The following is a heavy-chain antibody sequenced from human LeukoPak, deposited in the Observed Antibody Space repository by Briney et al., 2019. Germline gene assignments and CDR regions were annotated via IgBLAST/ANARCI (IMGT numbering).Heavy chain of an antibody. CDR1: GGSISTSDHY. Sequence: PSETLSLTCTVSGGSISTSDHYWSWIRQPPGKGLEWIGYIYDSGSTYYNPSLKSRVTISVDTSKNHFSLKLSSVTAADTAVYYCARDRVRGKRGPYYFDNWGQGTLVTVSS. CDR2: IYDSGST. D-gene: IGHD3-10*01. J-gene: IGHJ4*02. CDR3: ARDRVRGKRGPYYFDN. V-gene: IGHV4-30-4*01.